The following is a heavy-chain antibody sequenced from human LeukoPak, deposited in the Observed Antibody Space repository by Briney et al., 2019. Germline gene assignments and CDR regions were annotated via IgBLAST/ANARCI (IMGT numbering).Heavy chain of an antibody. D-gene: IGHD3-22*01. CDR1: GFTFSSYA. Sequence: QSGGSLRLSCAASGFTFSSYAMTWVRQAPGKGLEWVSAISGSGGSTYYADSVKGRFTISRDNSKNTLYLQMNSLRAEDTAVYYCAKDRAYYYDSSGYYESYGMDVWGQGTTVTVSS. V-gene: IGHV3-23*01. J-gene: IGHJ6*02. CDR3: AKDRAYYYDSSGYYESYGMDV. CDR2: ISGSGGST.